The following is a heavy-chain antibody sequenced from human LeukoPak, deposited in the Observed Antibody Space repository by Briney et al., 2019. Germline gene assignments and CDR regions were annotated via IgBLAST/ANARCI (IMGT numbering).Heavy chain of an antibody. J-gene: IGHJ4*02. CDR3: ARYYYDSSGYYYPDY. CDR2: ISAYNGNT. Sequence: VASVKVSCKASGYTFTSYGISWVRQAPGQGLEWMGWISAYNGNTNYAQKLQGRVTMTTDTSTSTAYMELRSLRSDDTAVYYCARYYYDSSGYYYPDYWGQGTLVTVSS. V-gene: IGHV1-18*01. D-gene: IGHD3-22*01. CDR1: GYTFTSYG.